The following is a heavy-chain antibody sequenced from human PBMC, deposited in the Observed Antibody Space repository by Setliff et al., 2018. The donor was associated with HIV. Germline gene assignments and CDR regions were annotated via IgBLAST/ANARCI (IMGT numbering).Heavy chain of an antibody. V-gene: IGHV4-38-2*02. J-gene: IGHJ3*02. CDR2: IHSSGST. CDR3: ARPLSPSYNFWGDAFAI. D-gene: IGHD3-3*01. CDR1: GYSISSGYY. Sequence: SETLSLTCTVSGYSISSGYYWGWIRQPPGKGLEWIGSIHSSGSTSSNPSLGGRVTLSVDTSRNQFSLKLTSVTAADTAVYYCARPLSPSYNFWGDAFAIWGQGTAVTVSS.